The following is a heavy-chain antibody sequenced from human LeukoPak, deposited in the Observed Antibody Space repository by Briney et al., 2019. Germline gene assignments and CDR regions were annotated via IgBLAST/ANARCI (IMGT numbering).Heavy chain of an antibody. CDR3: AKSFYYDFWSGYYIYYFDY. CDR1: GFTFSSYA. J-gene: IGHJ4*02. Sequence: GGSLRLSCAASGFTFSSYAMSWVRQAPGKGLEWVSAISGSGGSTYYADSVKGRFTISRDNSKNTLYLQMNSLRAEDTAVYYCAKSFYYDFWSGYYIYYFDYWGQGTLVTVSS. D-gene: IGHD3-3*01. CDR2: ISGSGGST. V-gene: IGHV3-23*01.